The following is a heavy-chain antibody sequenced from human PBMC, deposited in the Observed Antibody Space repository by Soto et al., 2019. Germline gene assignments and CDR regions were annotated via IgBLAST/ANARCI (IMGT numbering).Heavy chain of an antibody. Sequence: QVQLQESGPGLVNPSGTLSLTCAVSGGSITSNWWSWVRQPPGKGLEWIGEIHHSGSFNYNPSLRSRVTISIDKSKNQLSLKLTSVTAADTAGHYCVRNDWYRFEPWGQGTLVTVSS. CDR2: IHHSGSF. J-gene: IGHJ5*02. V-gene: IGHV4-4*02. CDR1: GGSITSNW. CDR3: VRNDWYRFEP. D-gene: IGHD3-9*01.